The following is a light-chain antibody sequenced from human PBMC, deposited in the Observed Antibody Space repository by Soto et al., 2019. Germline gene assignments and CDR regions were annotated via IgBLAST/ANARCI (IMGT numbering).Light chain of an antibody. CDR3: QQSYSQPLT. V-gene: IGKV1-39*01. CDR1: QSVRTY. Sequence: DIQLTQSPSSLSSSVGDIFTITCRASQSVRTYLNWYQHKPGTAPKVLIYAATSLQSGVPSRFSGSTSGTHFTLTISSLQPEDFATYYCQQSYSQPLTFGGGTKVDIK. CDR2: AAT. J-gene: IGKJ4*01.